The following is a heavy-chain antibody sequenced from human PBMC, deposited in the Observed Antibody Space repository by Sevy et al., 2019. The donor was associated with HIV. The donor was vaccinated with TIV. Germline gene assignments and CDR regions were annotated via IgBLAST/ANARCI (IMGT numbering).Heavy chain of an antibody. D-gene: IGHD6-19*01. V-gene: IGHV3-23*01. CDR1: RFTFSSYA. Sequence: GGSLRLSCAASRFTFSSYAMSWVRQAPGKGLEWVSTISGSGFTTDYADSVKGRFTISRDNSKNTLYLQMNNLRAGDSAVYYCAKGDSSGGDWFDSWGQGTLVTVSS. J-gene: IGHJ5*01. CDR3: AKGDSSGGDWFDS. CDR2: ISGSGFTT.